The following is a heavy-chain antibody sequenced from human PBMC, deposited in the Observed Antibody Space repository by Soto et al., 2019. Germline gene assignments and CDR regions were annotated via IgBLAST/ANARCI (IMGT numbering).Heavy chain of an antibody. CDR1: GDSVSSNSAA. CDR3: ADGGYSSGRAWFDH. Sequence: SQTLSLTCAISGDSVSSNSAAWNWIRQSPSRGLEWLGRTYYRSKWYNDYAVSVKSRITINPDTSKNQFSLQLNSVNPEDTAVYYCADGGYSSGRAWFDHWGQGTRVTVSS. J-gene: IGHJ5*02. CDR2: TYYRSKWYN. V-gene: IGHV6-1*01. D-gene: IGHD6-19*01.